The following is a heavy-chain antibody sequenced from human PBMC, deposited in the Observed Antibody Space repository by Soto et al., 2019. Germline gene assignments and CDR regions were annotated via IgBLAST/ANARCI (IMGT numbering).Heavy chain of an antibody. V-gene: IGHV1-69*13. D-gene: IGHD5-12*01. CDR3: VIGGWLHFHYRLAV. CDR1: GGTFSSYA. J-gene: IGHJ6*02. Sequence: SVKVSCKASGGTFSSYAISWVRQAPGQGLEWMGGIIPIFGTANYAQKFQGRVTITADESTSTAYMELSSLRSEDTAVYYCVIGGWLHFHYRLAVCGQGSSVPVSS. CDR2: IIPIFGTA.